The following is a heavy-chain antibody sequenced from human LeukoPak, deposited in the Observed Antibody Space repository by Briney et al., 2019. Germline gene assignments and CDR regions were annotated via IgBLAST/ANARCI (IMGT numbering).Heavy chain of an antibody. V-gene: IGHV3-49*04. CDR3: TRAPRYFDWLHPSGYYYGMDV. Sequence: GGSLRLSCTASGFTFGDYAMSWVRQAPGKGLEWVGFIRSKAYGGTTEYAASVKGRFTISRDDSKSIAYLQMNSLKTEDTAVYYCTRAPRYFDWLHPSGYYYGMDVRGQGTTVTVSS. CDR2: IRSKAYGGTT. J-gene: IGHJ6*02. D-gene: IGHD3-9*01. CDR1: GFTFGDYA.